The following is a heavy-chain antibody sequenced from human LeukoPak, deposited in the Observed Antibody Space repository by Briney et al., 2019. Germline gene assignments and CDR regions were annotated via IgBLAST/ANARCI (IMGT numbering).Heavy chain of an antibody. CDR1: EFTFSSYN. J-gene: IGHJ4*02. Sequence: GGSLRLSCAASEFTFSSYNMNWVRQAPGKGLEWVSSISSSSTYIYYADSVKGRFTISRDNSKDTLYLQMNSLRAEDTAVYYCARDSSSWPYWGQGTLVTVSS. V-gene: IGHV3-21*01. CDR2: ISSSSTYI. CDR3: ARDSSSWPY. D-gene: IGHD6-13*01.